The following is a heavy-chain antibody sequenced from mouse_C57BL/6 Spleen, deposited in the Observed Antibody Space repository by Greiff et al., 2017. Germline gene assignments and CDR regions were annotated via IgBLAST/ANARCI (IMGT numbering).Heavy chain of an antibody. CDR2: IYPGSGST. CDR3: ARDPYYYAMDY. CDR1: GYTFTSYW. J-gene: IGHJ4*01. Sequence: QVQLQQPGAELVKPGASVKMSCKASGYTFTSYWITWVKQRPGQGLEWIGDIYPGSGSTTYNEKFKSKATLTVDTSSSTAYMHLSILTSEDSAVYSCARDPYYYAMDYWGQGTSVTVSS. V-gene: IGHV1-55*01.